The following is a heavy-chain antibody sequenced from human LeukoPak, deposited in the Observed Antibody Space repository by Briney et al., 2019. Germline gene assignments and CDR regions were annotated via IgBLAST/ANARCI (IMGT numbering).Heavy chain of an antibody. Sequence: PSETLSLTCTISGDSMTNQYCSWIRQPPGKGLEWIGYIYYSGTTNYNPSLKSRLTISVDTSKNQFSLKLSSVTAADTAVYYCAREFCSGGSCYPLWGQGTLVTVSS. CDR3: AREFCSGGSCYPL. CDR2: IYYSGTT. D-gene: IGHD2-15*01. V-gene: IGHV4-59*11. J-gene: IGHJ4*02. CDR1: GDSMTNQY.